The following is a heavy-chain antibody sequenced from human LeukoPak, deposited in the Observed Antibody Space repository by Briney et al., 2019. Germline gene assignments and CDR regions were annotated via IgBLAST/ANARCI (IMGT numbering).Heavy chain of an antibody. D-gene: IGHD6-13*01. CDR1: GFSFSSYW. CDR2: IRQDESEK. CDR3: AKDLGSSSWYYFDY. J-gene: IGHJ4*02. Sequence: PGGSLRLSCTVSGFSFSSYWMTWVRQAPGKGLEWVANIRQDESEKYYVDSVKGRFTISRDNAKNSLYLQMNSLRAEDTAVYYCAKDLGSSSWYYFDYWGQETLVTVSS. V-gene: IGHV3-7*03.